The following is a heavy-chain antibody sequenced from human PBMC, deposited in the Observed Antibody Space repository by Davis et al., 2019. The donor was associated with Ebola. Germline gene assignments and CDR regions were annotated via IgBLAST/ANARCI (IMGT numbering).Heavy chain of an antibody. CDR1: GYTFTSCG. D-gene: IGHD4/OR15-4a*01. V-gene: IGHV1-18*01. CDR2: ISGYTGET. J-gene: IGHJ6*02. Sequence: AASVKVSCKASGYTFTSCGISWVRQAPGQGLEWMGWISGYTGETNYAQKFQDRVTMTTDTSTSTAYMELRSLRSDDTAVYYCARDLGAYGALDVWGQGTTVTVSS. CDR3: ARDLGAYGALDV.